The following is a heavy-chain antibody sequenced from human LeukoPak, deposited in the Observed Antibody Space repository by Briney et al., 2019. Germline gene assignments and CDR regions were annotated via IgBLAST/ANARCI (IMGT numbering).Heavy chain of an antibody. D-gene: IGHD2-15*01. J-gene: IGHJ4*02. CDR1: GFTFSSCS. CDR3: ARDDTKYCSGGSCYFGY. Sequence: GGSLRLSCAASGFTFSSCSMNWVRQAPGKGLEWVSSISSSSSYIYYADSVKGRFTISRDNAKNSLYLQMNSLRAEDTAVYYCARDDTKYCSGGSCYFGYWGQGTLVTVSS. V-gene: IGHV3-21*01. CDR2: ISSSSSYI.